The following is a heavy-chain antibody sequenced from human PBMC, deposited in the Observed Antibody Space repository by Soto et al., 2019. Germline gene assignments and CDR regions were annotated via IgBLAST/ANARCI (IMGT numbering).Heavy chain of an antibody. CDR3: ARDCSSTSCRSDFDY. J-gene: IGHJ4*02. V-gene: IGHV1-18*01. D-gene: IGHD2-2*01. Sequence: GASVKVSCKASGYTFTSYGISWVRQAPGQGLEWMGWISAYNGNTNYAQKLQGRVTMTTDTSTSTAYMELRSLRSDDTAVYYCARDCSSTSCRSDFDYWGQGTLVTVSS. CDR2: ISAYNGNT. CDR1: GYTFTSYG.